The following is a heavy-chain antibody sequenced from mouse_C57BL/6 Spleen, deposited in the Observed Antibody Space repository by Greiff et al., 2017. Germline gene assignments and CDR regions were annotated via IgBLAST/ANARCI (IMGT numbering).Heavy chain of an antibody. CDR2: IDPSDSNT. CDR3: ERARDSSAYAD. Sequence: QVQLQQPGAELVMPGASVKLSCKASGYTFTSYWMHWVKQRPGQGLEWIGEIDPSDSNTNYNQKFKGKSTLTVDKSSSTAYMQLSSLTSEDSAVYYCERARDSSAYADWGQGTLVTVSA. J-gene: IGHJ3*01. CDR1: GYTFTSYW. D-gene: IGHD3-2*02. V-gene: IGHV1-69*01.